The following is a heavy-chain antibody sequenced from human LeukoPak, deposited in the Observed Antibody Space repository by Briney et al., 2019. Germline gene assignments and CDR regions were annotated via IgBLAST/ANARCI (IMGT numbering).Heavy chain of an antibody. CDR3: ARDGSVDTAMVEGTFDY. V-gene: IGHV1-2*02. Sequence: ASVKVSCKASGYTFTGYYMHWVRQAPGQGLEWMGWINPNSGGTNYAQKFQGRVTMTRDMSTSTVYMELSSLRSEDTAVYYCARDGSVDTAMVEGTFDYWGQGTLVTVSS. D-gene: IGHD5-18*01. CDR2: INPNSGGT. J-gene: IGHJ4*02. CDR1: GYTFTGYY.